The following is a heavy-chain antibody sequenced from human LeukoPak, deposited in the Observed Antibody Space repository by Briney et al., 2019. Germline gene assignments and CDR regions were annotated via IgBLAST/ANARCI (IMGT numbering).Heavy chain of an antibody. CDR3: AKDVNQLPNFDY. CDR2: VQFDGSNK. D-gene: IGHD2-2*01. J-gene: IGHJ4*02. Sequence: GGSLRLSCAASGFAFTTNGMHWVRQAPGKGLEWVAFVQFDGSNKYYADSVKGRFTISRDNSKNTLYLQMNSLRAEDTAVYYCAKDVNQLPNFDYWGQGTLVTVSS. V-gene: IGHV3-30*02. CDR1: GFAFTTNG.